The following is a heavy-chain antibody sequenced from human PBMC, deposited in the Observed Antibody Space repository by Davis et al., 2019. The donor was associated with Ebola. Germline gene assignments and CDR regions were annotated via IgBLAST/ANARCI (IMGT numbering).Heavy chain of an antibody. CDR1: GDSVSGSNGA. D-gene: IGHD5-12*01. Sequence: PSETLSLTCAISGDSVSGSNGAWNWVRQSPSRGLEWLGRTYYTSKWFNDYAVSVKGRITVNPDTSKNQFSLQLSSVTPDDTAVYYCTRGWLRGWFDPWGQGTQVIVSS. CDR2: TYYTSKWFN. CDR3: TRGWLRGWFDP. J-gene: IGHJ5*02. V-gene: IGHV6-1*01.